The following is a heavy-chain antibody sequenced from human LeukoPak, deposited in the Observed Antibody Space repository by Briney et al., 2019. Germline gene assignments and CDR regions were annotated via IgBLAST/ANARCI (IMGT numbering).Heavy chain of an antibody. V-gene: IGHV1-69*01. Sequence: GSSVKVSCKASGGTFSSYAISWVRQAPGQGLEWMGGIIPIFGTANYAQKFQGRVTITADESTSTAYMELSSLRPEDTAVYYCAIDYYGSGRINYYYGMDVWGQGTTVTVSS. CDR3: AIDYYGSGRINYYYGMDV. CDR1: GGTFSSYA. CDR2: IIPIFGTA. D-gene: IGHD3-10*01. J-gene: IGHJ6*02.